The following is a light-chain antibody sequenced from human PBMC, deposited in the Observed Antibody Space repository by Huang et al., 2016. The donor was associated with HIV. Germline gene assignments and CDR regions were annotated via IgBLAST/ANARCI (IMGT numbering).Light chain of an antibody. CDR3: QHYNYWPSPT. J-gene: IGKJ1*01. Sequence: EIVMTQSPATLSVSPGERATLSCRASQSVSSNLAWYRQRPGQAPRRLIYGASTRATGIPARCSGSGSGTEFTLTISSLQSEDFAVYYCQHYNYWPSPTFGQGTKVEIK. V-gene: IGKV3-15*01. CDR2: GAS. CDR1: QSVSSN.